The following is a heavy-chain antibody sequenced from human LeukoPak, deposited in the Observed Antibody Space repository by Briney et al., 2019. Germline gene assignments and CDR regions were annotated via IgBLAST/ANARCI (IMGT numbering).Heavy chain of an antibody. CDR1: GGSISSYY. Sequence: SETLSLTCTASGGSISSYYWSWIRQPAGKGLEWIGRIYTSGSTDYNPSLKSRVTMSVDTSKNQFSLKLSSVTAADTAVYYCARDRGFYGGNSEASFDYWGQGTLVTVSS. CDR3: ARDRGFYGGNSEASFDY. J-gene: IGHJ4*02. V-gene: IGHV4-4*07. CDR2: IYTSGST. D-gene: IGHD4-23*01.